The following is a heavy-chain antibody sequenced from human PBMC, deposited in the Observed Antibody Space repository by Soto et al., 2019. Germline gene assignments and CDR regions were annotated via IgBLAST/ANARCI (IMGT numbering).Heavy chain of an antibody. D-gene: IGHD3-3*01. Sequence: PGGSLRLSCAAYGFTFSSYAMSWVRQAPGKGLEWVSAISGSGGSTYYADSVKGRFTISRDNSKNTLYLQMNSLRAEDTAVYYCAKAVRGAMYDFWSGPAYYYGMDVWGQMPILTVS. CDR3: AKAVRGAMYDFWSGPAYYYGMDV. V-gene: IGHV3-23*01. CDR2: ISGSGGST. CDR1: GFTFSSYA. J-gene: IGHJ6*02.